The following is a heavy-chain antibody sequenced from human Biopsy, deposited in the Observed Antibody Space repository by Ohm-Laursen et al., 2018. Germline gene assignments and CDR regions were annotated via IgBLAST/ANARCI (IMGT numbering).Heavy chain of an antibody. CDR2: IIGIFRTA. D-gene: IGHD1/OR15-1a*01. CDR3: ARGGGYNWNNGWFDP. V-gene: IGHV1-69*01. J-gene: IGHJ5*02. Sequence: ASSVKVSCKVSGGTFSSSAITWVRQAPGQGLEWMGGIIGIFRTAHYAQKFQGRVTITADEFMSTAYMELSSLRSEDTAVYYCARGGGYNWNNGWFDPWGQGTLVTVPS. CDR1: GGTFSSSA.